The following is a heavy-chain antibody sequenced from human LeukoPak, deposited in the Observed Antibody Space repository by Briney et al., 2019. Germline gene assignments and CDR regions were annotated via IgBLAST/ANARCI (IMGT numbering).Heavy chain of an antibody. Sequence: ASVKVSCKASGYTFTSYGISWVRQAPGQGLEWMGWISAYNGNTNYAQKLQGRVTMTTDTSTSTAYMELRSLRSDDTAVYYCARVLSYYYDSSGYFDYWAREPWSPSPQ. J-gene: IGHJ4*02. CDR3: ARVLSYYYDSSGYFDY. V-gene: IGHV1-18*01. CDR2: ISAYNGNT. D-gene: IGHD3-22*01. CDR1: GYTFTSYG.